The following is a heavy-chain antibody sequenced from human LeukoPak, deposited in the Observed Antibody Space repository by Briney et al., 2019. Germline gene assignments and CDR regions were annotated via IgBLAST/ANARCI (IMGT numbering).Heavy chain of an antibody. CDR3: ARGRRQQLVNGGPFDY. V-gene: IGHV4-39*07. Sequence: SETLSLTCTVSGGSISSYYWGWIRQPPGKGLEWIGSIYYSGSTYYNPSLKSRVTISVDTSKNQFSLKLSSVTAADTAVYYCARGRRQQLVNGGPFDYWGQGTLVTVSS. D-gene: IGHD6-13*01. CDR2: IYYSGST. J-gene: IGHJ4*02. CDR1: GGSISSYY.